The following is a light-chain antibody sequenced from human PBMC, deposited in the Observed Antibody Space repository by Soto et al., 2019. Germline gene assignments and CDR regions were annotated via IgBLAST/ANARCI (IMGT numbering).Light chain of an antibody. Sequence: QSVLTQPASVSGSPGQSITISCTGISSDVGTYNYVSWYQQHPGKAPKLIIYDVSTRPSGLSNRFSGSKSGNTASLTISGLQAEDEADYFCSSYASTSTLVVFGGGTKVTVL. CDR2: DVS. J-gene: IGLJ2*01. CDR1: SSDVGTYNY. CDR3: SSYASTSTLVV. V-gene: IGLV2-14*01.